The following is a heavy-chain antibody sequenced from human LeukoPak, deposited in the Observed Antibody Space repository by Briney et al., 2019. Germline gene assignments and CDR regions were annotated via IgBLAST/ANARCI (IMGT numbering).Heavy chain of an antibody. J-gene: IGHJ2*01. V-gene: IGHV3-48*02. CDR1: GFTFSTYS. D-gene: IGHD6-19*01. CDR3: ARDPGGSTAVAVWYFDL. Sequence: GGSLRLTCAASGFTFSTYSMNWGRQAPGKGLEWVSYISSGSSIIYYADSVKGRFTISRDNAKNSLSLQMNSLRDEDTAVYYCARDPGGSTAVAVWYFDLWGRGSLVTVSS. CDR2: ISSGSSII.